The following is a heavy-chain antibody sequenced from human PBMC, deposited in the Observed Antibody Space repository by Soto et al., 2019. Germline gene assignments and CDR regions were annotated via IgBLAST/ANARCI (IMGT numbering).Heavy chain of an antibody. V-gene: IGHV1-69*01. CDR3: ARSQGSSTSLEIYYYYYYGMDV. CDR1: GGTFSSYA. J-gene: IGHJ6*02. CDR2: IIPISGTA. D-gene: IGHD2-2*01. Sequence: QVQLVQSGAEVKKPGSSVKVSCKASGGTFSSYAISWVRQPPGQGLEWMGGIIPISGTANYAQKFQGRVTITADESTSTAYMELSSRRSEDTAVYYCARSQGSSTSLEIYYYYYYGMDVWGQGTTVTVSS.